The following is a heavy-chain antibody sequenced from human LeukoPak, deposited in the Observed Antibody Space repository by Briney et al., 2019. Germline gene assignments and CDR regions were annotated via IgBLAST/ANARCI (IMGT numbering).Heavy chain of an antibody. V-gene: IGHV3-30-3*01. Sequence: PGGSLRLSCAASGFTFSSYAMHWVRQAPGKGLEWVAVISYDGSNKYYADSVKGRFTISRDNSKNTLYLQMNSLRAEDTAVYYCAREGAYYDSSGYYRDDDYYGMDVWGQGTTVTVSS. CDR1: GFTFSSYA. CDR2: ISYDGSNK. D-gene: IGHD3-22*01. CDR3: AREGAYYDSSGYYRDDDYYGMDV. J-gene: IGHJ6*02.